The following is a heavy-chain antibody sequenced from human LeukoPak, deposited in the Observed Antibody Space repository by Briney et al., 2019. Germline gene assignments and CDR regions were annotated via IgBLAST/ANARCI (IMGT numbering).Heavy chain of an antibody. CDR2: ISSTSSYL. CDR1: GFTFSSYS. D-gene: IGHD2-2*03. Sequence: GGSLRLSCAASGFTFSSYSMNWVRQAPGKGLEWVSSISSTSSYLFYADSVKGRFTISRDNAKNSLYLQMNSLRAEDTAVYYCAKDLDIVIVPASWFDPWGQGTLVTVSS. J-gene: IGHJ5*02. V-gene: IGHV3-21*01. CDR3: AKDLDIVIVPASWFDP.